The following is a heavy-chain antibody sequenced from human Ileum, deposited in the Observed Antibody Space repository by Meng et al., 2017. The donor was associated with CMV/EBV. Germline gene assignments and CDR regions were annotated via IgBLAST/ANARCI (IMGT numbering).Heavy chain of an antibody. CDR1: GDSISSGHYY. V-gene: IGHV4-30-4*01. CDR2: IHDSGST. Sequence: VPLQESGPGLVKPSQTLSLTCTVSGDSISSGHYYWSWIRQTPGKGLEWIGHIHDSGSTYYNPSLQSRVTISVDTSKNQFSLKLNSVTPDDTAVYYCTYGWPLKYWGQGSLVTVSS. CDR3: TYGWPLKY. D-gene: IGHD3-10*01. J-gene: IGHJ4*02.